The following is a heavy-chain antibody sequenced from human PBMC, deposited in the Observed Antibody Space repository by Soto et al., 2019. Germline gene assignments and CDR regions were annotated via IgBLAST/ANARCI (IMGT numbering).Heavy chain of an antibody. CDR3: ATYRYCDNGGCRWGFDI. J-gene: IGHJ3*02. V-gene: IGHV3-7*01. CDR2: IQETGREK. D-gene: IGHD2-8*01. Sequence: EVQLAESGGDLVQPGGSLRLSCAASEFSFNYYWMYWVRQAPGKGLEWVANIQETGREKNNVASVRGRFAVSRDNAKNTLYLQMNSLRADDTAVYYCATYRYCDNGGCRWGFDIWGQGTVVTVSS. CDR1: EFSFNYYW.